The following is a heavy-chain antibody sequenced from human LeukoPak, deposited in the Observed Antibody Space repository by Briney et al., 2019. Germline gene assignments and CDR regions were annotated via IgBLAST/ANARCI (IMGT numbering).Heavy chain of an antibody. CDR2: INPSNGGT. J-gene: IGHJ5*02. CDR3: ARGAETIITKIGFAWLDP. Sequence: GASVKVSCKASGYTFSANYMHWVRQAPGQGLEWMGWINPSNGGTYFAERFQGRVTMTRDTSITTAYMELNRLRSDDTAIYYCARGAETIITKIGFAWLDPWGQGTLVTVSS. D-gene: IGHD3-22*01. CDR1: GYTFSANY. V-gene: IGHV1-2*02.